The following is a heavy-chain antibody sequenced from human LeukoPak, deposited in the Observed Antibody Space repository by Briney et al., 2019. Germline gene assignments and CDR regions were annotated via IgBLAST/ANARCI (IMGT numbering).Heavy chain of an antibody. CDR3: ARRGGYGMNY. D-gene: IGHD6-25*01. CDR2: ISGSGGST. J-gene: IGHJ4*02. V-gene: IGHV3-23*01. CDR1: GFTFSSYA. Sequence: GGSLRLSCAAPGFTFSSYAMSWVRQAPGKGLEWVSAISGSGGSTYYADSVKGRFTISRDNAKNTLYLQMNSLRAEDTAVYYCARRGGYGMNYWGQGTLVTVSS.